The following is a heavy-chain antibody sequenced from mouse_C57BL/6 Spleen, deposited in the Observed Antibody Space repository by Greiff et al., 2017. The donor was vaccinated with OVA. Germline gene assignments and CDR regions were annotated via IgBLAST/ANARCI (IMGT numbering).Heavy chain of an antibody. Sequence: EVQLQQSGAELVRPGASVKLSCTASGFNIKDDYMHWVKQRPEQGLEWIGWIDPENGDTEYASKFQGKATITADTSSNTAYLQLSSRTSEDTAVYYWNRDITTVVAKGFAYWGQGTLVTVSA. V-gene: IGHV14-4*01. CDR2: IDPENGDT. J-gene: IGHJ3*01. CDR1: GFNIKDDY. D-gene: IGHD1-1*01. CDR3: NRDITTVVAKGFAY.